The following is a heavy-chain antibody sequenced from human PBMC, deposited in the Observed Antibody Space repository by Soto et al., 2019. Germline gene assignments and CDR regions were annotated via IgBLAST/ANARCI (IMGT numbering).Heavy chain of an antibody. Sequence: QVPLVESGGGVVQPGRSLRLSCAASGFRFSNYGMHWVRQAPGKGLEWVAVISYDGNMKYYADSVKGRFTISRDNSENTLYLQMNSLRAEDTAMYYCAKPPYADSGISDAFEDWCQGKMVIVSS. CDR1: GFRFSNYG. CDR2: ISYDGNMK. V-gene: IGHV3-30*18. J-gene: IGHJ3*01. D-gene: IGHD4-17*01. CDR3: AKPPYADSGISDAFED.